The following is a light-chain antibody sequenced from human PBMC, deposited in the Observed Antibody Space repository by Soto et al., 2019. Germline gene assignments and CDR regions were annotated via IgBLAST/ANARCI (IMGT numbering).Light chain of an antibody. CDR1: ESVGSK. CDR3: QHQYNWPLIT. J-gene: IGKJ5*01. Sequence: EIVMTQSPATLSVSPGERATLSFRASESVGSKVAWYQQKPGQAPRVLIYGASIRATGIPAKFSGSGSGTAFTLIISSLQSEDFALYYCQHQYNWPLITFGQGKRLEIK. CDR2: GAS. V-gene: IGKV3-15*01.